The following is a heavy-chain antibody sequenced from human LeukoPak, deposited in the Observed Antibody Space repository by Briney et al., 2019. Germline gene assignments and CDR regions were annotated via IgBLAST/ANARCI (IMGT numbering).Heavy chain of an antibody. CDR1: GGSISSYY. CDR3: KGFSVHSGIDY. CDR2: IYYSGST. D-gene: IGHD3-3*01. J-gene: IGHJ4*02. Sequence: PETLSLTCTVSGGSISSYYWSWIRQPPGKGLEWIGYIYYSGSTNYNPSLKSRVTISVDTSKNQFSLKLSSVTAADTAVYYCKGFSVHSGIDYWGQGTLVTVSS. V-gene: IGHV4-59*01.